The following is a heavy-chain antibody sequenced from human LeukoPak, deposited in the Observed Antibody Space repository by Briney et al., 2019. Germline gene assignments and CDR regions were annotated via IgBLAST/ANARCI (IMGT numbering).Heavy chain of an antibody. V-gene: IGHV3-30*01. CDR1: GFTFSSYA. D-gene: IGHD3-3*01. J-gene: IGHJ4*02. Sequence: GGSLRLSCAASGFTFSSYAMHWVRQAPGKGLEWVAVISYDGSNKYYADSVNGRFTISRDNSKNTLYLQMNSVRAEDTAVYYCAREGSWSLTIFGVVIDWGQGTLVTVSS. CDR3: AREGSWSLTIFGVVID. CDR2: ISYDGSNK.